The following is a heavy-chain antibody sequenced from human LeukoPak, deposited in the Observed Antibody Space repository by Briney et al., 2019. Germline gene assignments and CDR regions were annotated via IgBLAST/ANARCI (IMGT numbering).Heavy chain of an antibody. V-gene: IGHV4-59*01. Sequence: SETLSLTCTVSGGSITYYYWSWIRQPPGKGLEWMGHIYYDGSTNYNPSLKSRVTISVDTSKNQFSLRLTSVTAADTAVYYCARVGVAGPYYFDYWGQGTLVTVSS. CDR1: GGSITYYY. D-gene: IGHD6-19*01. J-gene: IGHJ4*02. CDR3: ARVGVAGPYYFDY. CDR2: IYYDGST.